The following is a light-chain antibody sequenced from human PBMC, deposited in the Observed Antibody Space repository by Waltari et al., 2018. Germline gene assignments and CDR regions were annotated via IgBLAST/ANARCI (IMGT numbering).Light chain of an antibody. CDR1: QSIRSL. CDR3: QQYKTYPVT. Sequence: DIQMTQSPSILSASVGDRVTITCRASQSIRSLLAWYQQKPGKAPDLLIYDASSLASGVPSRFSGSGSGTEFTLTISSLQPHDFATYYCQQYKTYPVTFGQGTKLDIK. J-gene: IGKJ2*01. CDR2: DAS. V-gene: IGKV1-5*01.